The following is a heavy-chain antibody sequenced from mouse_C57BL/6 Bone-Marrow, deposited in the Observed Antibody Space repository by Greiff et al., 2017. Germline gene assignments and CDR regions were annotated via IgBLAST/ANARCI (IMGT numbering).Heavy chain of an antibody. V-gene: IGHV14-4*01. J-gene: IGHJ1*03. CDR2: IDPGNGDT. CDR1: GFNIKDDD. Sequence: EVKLQESGAELVRPGASVKLSCTASGFNIKDDDMHWVKQRPEQGLGWMGWIDPGNGDTEYASKVQGKATITADTSSNTAYLQLSSLTSEDTAVYYCTTRGYAGGWYFDVWGTGTTVTVSS. D-gene: IGHD2-2*01. CDR3: TTRGYAGGWYFDV.